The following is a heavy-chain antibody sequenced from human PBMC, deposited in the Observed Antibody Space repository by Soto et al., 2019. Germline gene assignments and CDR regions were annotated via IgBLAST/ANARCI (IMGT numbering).Heavy chain of an antibody. CDR1: GGSISSGDYY. Sequence: SETLSLTCTVSGGSISSGDYYWSWIRQPPGKGLEWIGYIYYSGSTYYNPSLKSRITINPDTSNNQLSLQLNSVTPDDTAVYYCVRLIGSSWLDSWGQGTLFTVSS. CDR2: IYYSGST. D-gene: IGHD6-13*01. J-gene: IGHJ5*01. V-gene: IGHV4-30-4*01. CDR3: VRLIGSSWLDS.